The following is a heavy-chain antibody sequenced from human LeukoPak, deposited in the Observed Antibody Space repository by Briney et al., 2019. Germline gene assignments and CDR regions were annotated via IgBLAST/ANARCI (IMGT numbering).Heavy chain of an antibody. V-gene: IGHV3-30*02. Sequence: GGSLRLSCAASGFTFSSYGMHWVRQAPGKGLEWVAFIRYDGSNKYYADSVKGRFTISRDNSKNTLYLQMNSLRAEDTAVYYCAKVGYSGSYSIPYLDYWGQGTLVTVSS. D-gene: IGHD3-10*01. CDR2: IRYDGSNK. CDR3: AKVGYSGSYSIPYLDY. J-gene: IGHJ4*02. CDR1: GFTFSSYG.